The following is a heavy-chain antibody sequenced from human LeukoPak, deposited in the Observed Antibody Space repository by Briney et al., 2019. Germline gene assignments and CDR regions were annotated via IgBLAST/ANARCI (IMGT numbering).Heavy chain of an antibody. Sequence: SSETLSLTCTVSGGSISSYYWSWIRQPPGKGLEWIGYIYYSGSTNYNPSLKSRVTISVDTSKNQFSLKLSSVTAADTAVYYCARAVGVGGTVDYWGQGTLVTVSS. J-gene: IGHJ4*02. CDR1: GGSISSYY. CDR3: ARAVGVGGTVDY. CDR2: IYYSGST. V-gene: IGHV4-59*01. D-gene: IGHD2-15*01.